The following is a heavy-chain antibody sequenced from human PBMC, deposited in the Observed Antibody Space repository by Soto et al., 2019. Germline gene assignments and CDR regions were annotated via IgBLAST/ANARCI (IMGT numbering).Heavy chain of an antibody. D-gene: IGHD2-15*01. CDR1: GDTFKNYA. CDR3: ATAGYNYGPFDY. Sequence: QVQLVQSGAEVRKPGSSVKVSCRASGDTFKNYAISWVRQAPGQGLEWMGGIIPIFGKTDYAQTFHGRVTINGDESTYTAHTELRGRRSDDTALYYCATAGYNYGPFDYWARGLLVTASS. CDR2: IIPIFGKT. J-gene: IGHJ4*01. V-gene: IGHV1-69*01.